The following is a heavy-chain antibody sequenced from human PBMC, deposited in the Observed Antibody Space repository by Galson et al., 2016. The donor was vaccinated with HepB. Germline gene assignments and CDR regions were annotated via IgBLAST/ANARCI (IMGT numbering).Heavy chain of an antibody. CDR2: AFYRSTWQS. D-gene: IGHD6-13*01. J-gene: IGHJ6*02. V-gene: IGHV6-1*01. CDR1: GDSVFSNRAA. Sequence: CAISGDSVFSNRAAWHWIRQSPSRGLEWLGRAFYRSTWQSDYAVFLKRRVNIKPDTTKNQRSLQLNSVTPDDTASYFCARDQTTSWYDNSYYGRDVWGQGTTVIVSS. CDR3: ARDQTTSWYDNSYYGRDV.